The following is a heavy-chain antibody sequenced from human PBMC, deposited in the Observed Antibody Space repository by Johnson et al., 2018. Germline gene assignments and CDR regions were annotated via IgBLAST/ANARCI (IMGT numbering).Heavy chain of an antibody. D-gene: IGHD1-26*01. V-gene: IGHV4-4*02. Sequence: QVRLRESGPGLVEASGTLSLTCAVSGRSISSIDWWSWVRQSPGKGLEWIGEIHHSGGTHYNPSIKSRVIISVDKSKNQFSLKMTSVTAADTAVYYCVANGYYCLESWGQGTLVTVSS. J-gene: IGHJ5*02. CDR3: VANGYYCLES. CDR2: IHHSGGT. CDR1: GRSISSIDW.